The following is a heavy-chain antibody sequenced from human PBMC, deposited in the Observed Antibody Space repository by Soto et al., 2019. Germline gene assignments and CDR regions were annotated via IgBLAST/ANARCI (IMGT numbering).Heavy chain of an antibody. V-gene: IGHV3-9*01. D-gene: IGHD4-4*01. Sequence: GGSLRLSCAASGFTFDDYAMHWVRQAPGKGLEWVSGISWNSDNIVYADSVKGRFTISRDNAKNSLYLQMNSLRAEDTALYYCAKDLYSNYGDAFDIWGQGTMVTVS. CDR1: GFTFDDYA. CDR2: ISWNSDNI. CDR3: AKDLYSNYGDAFDI. J-gene: IGHJ3*02.